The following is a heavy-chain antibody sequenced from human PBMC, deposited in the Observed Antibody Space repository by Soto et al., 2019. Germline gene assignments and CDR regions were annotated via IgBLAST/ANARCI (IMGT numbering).Heavy chain of an antibody. V-gene: IGHV3-33*01. CDR2: IWYDGSNK. CDR3: ARDSVGMDV. D-gene: IGHD3-10*01. CDR1: GFTFRSYG. J-gene: IGHJ6*02. Sequence: GGSLRLSCAASGFTFRSYGMHCVRQAPGKGLEWVAVIWYDGSNKYYADSVKGRFTISRDNSKNTLYLQMNSLRAEDTAVYYCARDSVGMDVWGQGTTVTVSS.